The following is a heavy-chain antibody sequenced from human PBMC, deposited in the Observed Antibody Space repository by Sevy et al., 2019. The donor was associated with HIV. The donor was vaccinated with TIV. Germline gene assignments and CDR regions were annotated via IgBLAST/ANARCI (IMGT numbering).Heavy chain of an antibody. D-gene: IGHD1-26*01. J-gene: IGHJ4*02. CDR1: GFTFSTYW. CDR2: IKQEGSEK. Sequence: GGSLRLSCVASGFTFSTYWMSWVRQAPGKGLEWVANIKQEGSEKFYVDSVKGRFTISRDNAKNSLYLQMNSLRAEDRAVYYCVLGGGAGVGVGGYYFDYWGQGTLVTVSS. CDR3: VLGGGAGVGVGGYYFDY. V-gene: IGHV3-7*01.